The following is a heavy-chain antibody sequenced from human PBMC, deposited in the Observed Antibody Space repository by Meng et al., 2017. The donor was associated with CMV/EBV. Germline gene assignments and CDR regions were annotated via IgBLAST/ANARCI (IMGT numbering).Heavy chain of an antibody. D-gene: IGHD1-26*01. CDR2: IKQDGIEK. V-gene: IGHV3-7*01. CDR3: ARNLALYDYSLLVGATVEDY. Sequence: GGFLRLSGAASGFTFSSFWLSWVRQAPGKGREWVANIKQDGIEKYYVDSVKGRFTISRDNAKNSLYLQMNSLRAEDTAVYYCARNLALYDYSLLVGATVEDYWGQGTLVTVSS. J-gene: IGHJ4*02. CDR1: GFTFSSFW.